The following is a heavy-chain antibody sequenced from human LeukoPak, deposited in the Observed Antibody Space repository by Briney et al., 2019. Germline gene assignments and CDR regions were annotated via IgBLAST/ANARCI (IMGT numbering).Heavy chain of an antibody. CDR3: ARDLGSGWYIFDY. V-gene: IGHV1-2*02. CDR1: GYTFTGYY. CDR2: INPNSSGT. Sequence: RASVKVSCKASGYTFTGYYMHRVRPAPGQGLEWMGWINPNSSGTNYAQKFQGRVTMTRDTSISTAYMELSRLRSDDAAVYYCARDLGSGWYIFDYWGQGTMVTVSS. D-gene: IGHD6-19*01. J-gene: IGHJ4*02.